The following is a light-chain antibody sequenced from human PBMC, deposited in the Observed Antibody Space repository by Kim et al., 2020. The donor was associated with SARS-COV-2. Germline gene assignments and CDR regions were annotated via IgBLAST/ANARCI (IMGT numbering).Light chain of an antibody. CDR1: QDIRND. Sequence: ASVGDRVNITLRASQDIRNDLGWYQQNPGRAPKRLIYGASSLQSGVPSRFSGSGSGTEFTLTISSVQPEDFATYFCLQHSTYPITFGQGTRLEIK. V-gene: IGKV1-17*01. CDR2: GAS. J-gene: IGKJ5*01. CDR3: LQHSTYPIT.